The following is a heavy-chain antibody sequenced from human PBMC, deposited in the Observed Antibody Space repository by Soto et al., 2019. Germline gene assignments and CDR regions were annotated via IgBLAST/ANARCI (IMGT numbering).Heavy chain of an antibody. CDR1: GYTFTRYT. CDR2: INTGNGDI. J-gene: IGHJ4*02. D-gene: IGHD1-20*01. V-gene: IGHV1-3*04. CDR3: ARGITLPTPLDY. Sequence: ASVKVSCKTPGYTFTRYTIHWVRQAPGQRLERMGWINTGNGDIKYSQKFQGRVTITRDTSASTAYMELSSLRSEDTAVYYCARGITLPTPLDYWGQGTLVTVS.